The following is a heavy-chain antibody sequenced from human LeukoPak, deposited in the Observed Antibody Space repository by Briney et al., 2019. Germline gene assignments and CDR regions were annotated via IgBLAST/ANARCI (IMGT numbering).Heavy chain of an antibody. Sequence: ASVKVSCKASGYTFTSYAMHWVRQAPGQRLEWMGWINAGNGNTKYSQKFQGRVTITRDTSASTAYMKLSSLRSEDTAVYYCARDSSGYYPNWFDPWGQGTLVTVSS. CDR2: INAGNGNT. J-gene: IGHJ5*02. CDR1: GYTFTSYA. V-gene: IGHV1-3*01. CDR3: ARDSSGYYPNWFDP. D-gene: IGHD3-22*01.